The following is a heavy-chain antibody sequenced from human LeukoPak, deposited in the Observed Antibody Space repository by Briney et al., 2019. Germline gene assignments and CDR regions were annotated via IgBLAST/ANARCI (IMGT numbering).Heavy chain of an antibody. Sequence: GGSLRLSCAASEFIFSNYEMNWVRQAPGKGLEWVSNIGSSGYPIYYAYSVKGRFTISRDNAKNSVYLQMDGLRVDDTAVYYCARRVSNYGMDVWGQGTTVTVSS. V-gene: IGHV3-48*03. CDR3: ARRVSNYGMDV. CDR2: IGSSGYPI. CDR1: EFIFSNYE. J-gene: IGHJ6*02.